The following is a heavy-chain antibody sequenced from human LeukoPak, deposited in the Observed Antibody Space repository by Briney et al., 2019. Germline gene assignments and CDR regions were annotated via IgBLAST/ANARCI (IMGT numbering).Heavy chain of an antibody. CDR3: TRDHCRGDNCPSFDY. J-gene: IGHJ4*02. V-gene: IGHV1-18*04. D-gene: IGHD2-15*01. CDR1: GYTFTSFG. Sequence: ASVKVSCKPSGYTFTSFGISWVRQAPGQGLEWMGWIGAYNGDTNYAQKFQGRVTMTTGTSTSTAYMDLRSLRSDDTAVYYCTRDHCRGDNCPSFDYWGQGTLVTVSS. CDR2: IGAYNGDT.